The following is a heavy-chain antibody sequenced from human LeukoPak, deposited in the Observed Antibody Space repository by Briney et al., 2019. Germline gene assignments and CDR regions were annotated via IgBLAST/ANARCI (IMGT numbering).Heavy chain of an antibody. CDR1: GESFSGYF. D-gene: IGHD5-12*01. J-gene: IGHJ4*02. CDR2: INHSGSTS. V-gene: IGHV4-34*01. Sequence: SETLSLTCAVYGESFSGYFWNWIRQPPGKGLEWIGEINHSGSTSNHNPSLKSRVTMSVDTSKNQFSLKLSSETAADTAVYYCARDRSGGYDWNYFDYWGQGTLVTVSS. CDR3: ARDRSGGYDWNYFDY.